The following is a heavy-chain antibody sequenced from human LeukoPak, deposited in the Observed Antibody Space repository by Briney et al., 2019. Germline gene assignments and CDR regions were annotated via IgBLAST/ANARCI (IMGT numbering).Heavy chain of an antibody. J-gene: IGHJ4*02. CDR1: GGSIGSYY. CDR3: ARVSSGSYGFDY. CDR2: IYHSGST. Sequence: PSETLSLTCTVSGGSIGSYYWSWIRQPPGKGLEWIGSIYHSGSTYYNPSLKSRVTISVDTSKNQFSLKLSSVTAADTAVYYCARVSSGSYGFDYWGQGTLVTVSS. V-gene: IGHV4-38-2*02. D-gene: IGHD3-10*01.